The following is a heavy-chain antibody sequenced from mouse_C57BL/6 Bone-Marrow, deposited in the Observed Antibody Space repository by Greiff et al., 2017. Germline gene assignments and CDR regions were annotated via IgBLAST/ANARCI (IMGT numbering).Heavy chain of an antibody. J-gene: IGHJ4*01. CDR3: ARGGSGYGNYGKAMDY. D-gene: IGHD2-10*02. Sequence: VQLKESGPVLVKPGASVKMSCKASGYTFTDYYMNWVKQSHGKSLEWIGVINPYNGGTSYNQKFKGKATLTVDKSSSTAYMELNSLTSEDSAVYYCARGGSGYGNYGKAMDYWGQGTSVTVSS. CDR1: GYTFTDYY. CDR2: INPYNGGT. V-gene: IGHV1-19*01.